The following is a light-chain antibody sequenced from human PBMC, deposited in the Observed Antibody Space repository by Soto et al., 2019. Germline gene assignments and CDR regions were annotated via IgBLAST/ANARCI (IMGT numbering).Light chain of an antibody. J-gene: IGKJ2*01. V-gene: IGKV1-33*01. CDR3: QQYDNVPLYT. Sequence: DIQMTQSPSSLSASVGDRVTITCQSSQYISNYLNWYQQKPGKAPKLLIYDASSLETGIPSRFSGSGSGTVLTSPISSLPSEDIVTYDCQQYDNVPLYTFGQGTKPEIK. CDR1: QYISNY. CDR2: DAS.